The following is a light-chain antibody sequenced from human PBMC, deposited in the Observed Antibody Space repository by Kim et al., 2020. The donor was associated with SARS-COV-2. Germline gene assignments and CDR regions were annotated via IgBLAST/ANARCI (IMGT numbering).Light chain of an antibody. CDR1: QGISNS. Sequence: DIQMTQSPSSLSASVGDRVTITCRASQGISNSLAWYQQKPGKVPKLLIYAASTLQSGVPSRFSGSGSGIDFTLTISSLQAEDVAIYYCQKYNSAPPWTFGQGTKVDIK. CDR3: QKYNSAPPWT. V-gene: IGKV1-27*01. CDR2: AAS. J-gene: IGKJ1*01.